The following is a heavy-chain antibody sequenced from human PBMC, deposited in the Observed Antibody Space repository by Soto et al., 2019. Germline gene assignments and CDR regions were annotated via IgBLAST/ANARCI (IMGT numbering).Heavy chain of an antibody. CDR3: ARDSYYYDSSGYYYPIDY. J-gene: IGHJ4*02. Sequence: QVQLVQSGAEVKKPGASVKVSCKASGYTFTSYYMHWVRQAPGQGLEWMGIINPSGGSTSYAQKFQSRVTLTRDTATSTVYMELSSLRSEDTAVYYCARDSYYYDSSGYYYPIDYWGQGTLVTVSS. D-gene: IGHD3-22*01. CDR1: GYTFTSYY. CDR2: INPSGGST. V-gene: IGHV1-46*01.